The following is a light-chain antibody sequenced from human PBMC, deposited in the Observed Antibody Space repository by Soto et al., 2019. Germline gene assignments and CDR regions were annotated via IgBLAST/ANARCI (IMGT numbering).Light chain of an antibody. J-gene: IGKJ4*01. CDR3: QQSYSTLALI. Sequence: DIQMTQYPSSLSASVGDRVTITCRASQSISSYLNWYQQKPGKAPKLLIYAASSLQSGVPSRFSGSGSGTDFTLTISSLQPEDFATYYCQQSYSTLALIFGGGTKVEIK. V-gene: IGKV1-39*01. CDR1: QSISSY. CDR2: AAS.